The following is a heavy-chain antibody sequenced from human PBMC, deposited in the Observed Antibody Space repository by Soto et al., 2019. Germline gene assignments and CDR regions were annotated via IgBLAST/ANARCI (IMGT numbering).Heavy chain of an antibody. CDR1: GGSISSYY. J-gene: IGHJ5*02. CDR3: ARDLDDFWSGYHHNWFDP. D-gene: IGHD3-3*01. Sequence: SETLSLTCTVSGGSISSYYWSWIRQPPGKGLEWIGYIYYSGSTNYNPSLKSRVTISVDTSKNQFSLKLSSVTAADTAVYYCARDLDDFWSGYHHNWFDPWGQGTLVTVSS. CDR2: IYYSGST. V-gene: IGHV4-59*01.